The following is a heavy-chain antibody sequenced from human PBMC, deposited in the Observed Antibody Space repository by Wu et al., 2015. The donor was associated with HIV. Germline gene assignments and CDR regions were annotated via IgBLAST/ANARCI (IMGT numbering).Heavy chain of an antibody. CDR2: MYPDSGAT. J-gene: IGHJ3*01. CDR1: GYPFNGYY. Sequence: QVQLVQSGAEVKKPGASVKVSCKTSGYPFNGYYIHWMRQAPGEGLEWMGWMYPDSGATILAQKFQGRVTMTRDRSSSTAYVEVSSLRSDDTAIYYCARDKNRAFDFWGQGTVVTVSS. V-gene: IGHV1-2*02. CDR3: ARDKNRAFDF. D-gene: IGHD1-14*01.